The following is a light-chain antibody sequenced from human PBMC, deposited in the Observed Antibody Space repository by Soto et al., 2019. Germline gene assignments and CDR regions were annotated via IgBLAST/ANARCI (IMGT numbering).Light chain of an antibody. CDR2: GAS. J-gene: IGKJ2*01. CDR1: QSISSSY. Sequence: DIVMTQSPGTLSLSPGERAILSCRASQSISSSYLAWYQQKPGQAPRLLIFGASTRATGIPDRFSGSGSGKDFTLTISRLEPEDFGVYYCQQYGSSVMYTFGQGTKLEIK. CDR3: QQYGSSVMYT. V-gene: IGKV3-20*01.